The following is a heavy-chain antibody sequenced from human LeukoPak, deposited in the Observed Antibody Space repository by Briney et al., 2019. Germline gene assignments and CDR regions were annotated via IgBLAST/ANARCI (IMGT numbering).Heavy chain of an antibody. CDR1: GYTFTSYA. J-gene: IGHJ4*02. CDR2: INAGNGNT. CDR3: ARAAGGYYFDY. Sequence: ASVKVSCKASGYTFTSYAMHWVRQAPGQRLEWMGWINAGNGNTKYSQKFQGRVTITRDTSASTAYMELSSLRSEDTAVYYCARAAGGYYFDYWGQGTLVNVSS. V-gene: IGHV1-3*01.